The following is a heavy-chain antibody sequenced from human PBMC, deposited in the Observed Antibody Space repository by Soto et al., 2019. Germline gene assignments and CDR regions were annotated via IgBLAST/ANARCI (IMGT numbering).Heavy chain of an antibody. J-gene: IGHJ3*02. CDR3: ARDRGGYCSSTSCYGAFDI. D-gene: IGHD2-2*01. Sequence: GGSLRLSCAASGFTFSSYAMHWVRQAPGKGLEYVSAISSNGGSTYYANSVKGRFTISRDNSKNTLYLQMGSLRAEDMAVYYCARDRGGYCSSTSCYGAFDIWGQGTMVTVSS. CDR2: ISSNGGST. V-gene: IGHV3-64*01. CDR1: GFTFSSYA.